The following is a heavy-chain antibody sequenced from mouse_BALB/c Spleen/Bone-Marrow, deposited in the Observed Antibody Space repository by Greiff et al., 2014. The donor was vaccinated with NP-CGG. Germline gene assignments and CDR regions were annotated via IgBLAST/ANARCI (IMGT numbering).Heavy chain of an antibody. D-gene: IGHD2-4*01. J-gene: IGHJ2*01. Sequence: EVQLQQSGAELVKPGASVKLSCTASGFNIKDTYMHWVKQRPEQGLEWIGRIDPANGNTKYDPRFQGKATITADTSSNTAYLQLSSLTSEDTAVYYSALYYDYDVGYWGQGTALTVSS. CDR1: GFNIKDTY. V-gene: IGHV14-3*02. CDR3: ALYYDYDVGY. CDR2: IDPANGNT.